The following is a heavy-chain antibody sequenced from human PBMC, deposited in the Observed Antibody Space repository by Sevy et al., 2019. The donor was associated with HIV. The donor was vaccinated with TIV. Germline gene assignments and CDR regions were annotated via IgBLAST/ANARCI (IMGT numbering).Heavy chain of an antibody. CDR1: GGSISSYY. CDR3: AREGYCSSTSCYFSNWFDP. CDR2: IYTSGST. D-gene: IGHD2-2*01. J-gene: IGHJ5*02. V-gene: IGHV4-4*07. Sequence: SETLSLTCTVSGGSISSYYWSWIRQPPGKGLEWIGRIYTSGSTNYNPSLKSRVTMSVDTSKNQFSLKLSSVTAADTAVYYCAREGYCSSTSCYFSNWFDPWGQGTLVTVSS.